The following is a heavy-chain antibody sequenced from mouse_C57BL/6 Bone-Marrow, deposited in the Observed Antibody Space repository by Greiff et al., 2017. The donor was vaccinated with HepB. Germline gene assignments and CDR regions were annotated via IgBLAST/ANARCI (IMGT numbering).Heavy chain of an antibody. V-gene: IGHV1-82*01. CDR3: GRKAIYGSSPYYFDY. D-gene: IGHD1-1*01. J-gene: IGHJ2*01. Sequence: QVQLQQSGPELVKPGASVKISCKASGYAFSSSWMNWVKQRPGKGLEWIGRIYPGDGDTNYNEKFKSKATLTVDTSSSTAYMQLSSLTSEDSAVYYCGRKAIYGSSPYYFDYWGQGTTLTVSS. CDR2: IYPGDGDT. CDR1: GYAFSSSW.